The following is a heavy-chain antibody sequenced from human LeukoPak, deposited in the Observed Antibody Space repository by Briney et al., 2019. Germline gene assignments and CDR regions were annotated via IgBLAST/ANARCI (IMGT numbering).Heavy chain of an antibody. J-gene: IGHJ5*01. CDR2: IYYSGST. Sequence: SETLSLTCTVSGGSISSYYWSWIRQPPGKGLEWIGYIYYSGSTNYNPSLKSRVTISVDTSKNQFSLKLSSVTAADTAVYYCARAGIRYSSGWFGYWGQGTLVTVSS. D-gene: IGHD6-19*01. CDR3: ARAGIRYSSGWFGY. V-gene: IGHV4-59*12. CDR1: GGSISSYY.